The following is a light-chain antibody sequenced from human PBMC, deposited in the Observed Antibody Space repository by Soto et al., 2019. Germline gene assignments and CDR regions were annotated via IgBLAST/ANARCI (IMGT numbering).Light chain of an antibody. CDR2: GVS. Sequence: QSVLTQPPSVSAAPGQKVTISCSGSSSNIGNNYVSWYQHLPGTAPKLLIYGVSNRPSGVSNRFSGSKSGNTASLTISGLQAEDEADYYCNSYTSSNTYFFGTGTKVTVL. V-gene: IGLV2-14*03. J-gene: IGLJ1*01. CDR1: SSNIGNNY. CDR3: NSYTSSNTYF.